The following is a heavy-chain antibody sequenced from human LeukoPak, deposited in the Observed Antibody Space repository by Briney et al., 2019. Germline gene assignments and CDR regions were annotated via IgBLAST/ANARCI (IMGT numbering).Heavy chain of an antibody. J-gene: IGHJ6*03. D-gene: IGHD2-15*01. CDR3: ARGAGYGFYCSGGSCFPRGGYYMDV. CDR1: GDSISSSNSY. Sequence: PSETLSLTCTVSGDSISSSNSYWGWIRQPPGKGLEWIGSIYYSGNTYYNASLKSRVTISVDTSKNQFSLKLSSVTAADTAVYYCARGAGYGFYCSGGSCFPRGGYYMDVWGKGTTVTVSS. CDR2: IYYSGNT. V-gene: IGHV4-39*01.